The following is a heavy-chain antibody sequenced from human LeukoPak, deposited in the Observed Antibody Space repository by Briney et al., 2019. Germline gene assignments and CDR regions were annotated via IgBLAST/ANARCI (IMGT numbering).Heavy chain of an antibody. V-gene: IGHV4-34*01. CDR3: ASGGLLGPASSDAFDI. D-gene: IGHD3-16*01. Sequence: PSETLSLTCAVYGGSFSSYYWSWIRQPPGKGLEWIGEINHSGSTNYNPSLKSRVTISVDTSKNQFSLKLSSVTAADTAVYYCASGGLLGPASSDAFDIWGQGTMVTVSS. CDR1: GGSFSSYY. J-gene: IGHJ3*02. CDR2: INHSGST.